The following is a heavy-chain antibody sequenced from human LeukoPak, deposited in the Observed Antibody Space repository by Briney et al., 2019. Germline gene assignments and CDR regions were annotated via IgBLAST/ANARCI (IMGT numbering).Heavy chain of an antibody. CDR3: ARGPMMVRGYYYFDY. J-gene: IGHJ4*02. V-gene: IGHV4-59*01. Sequence: SETLSLTCAVYGGSFSGYYWSWIRQPPGKGLEWIGYIYYSGSTNYNPSLKSRVTISVDTSKNQFSLKLSSVTAADTAVYYCARGPMMVRGYYYFDYWGQGTLVTVSS. D-gene: IGHD3-10*01. CDR1: GGSFSGYY. CDR2: IYYSGST.